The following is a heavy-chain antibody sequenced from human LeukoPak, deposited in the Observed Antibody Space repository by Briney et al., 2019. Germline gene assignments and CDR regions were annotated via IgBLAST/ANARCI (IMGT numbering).Heavy chain of an antibody. V-gene: IGHV1-18*01. CDR3: ARGRLGSGYYQEDAFDI. CDR2: ISAYNGNT. J-gene: IGHJ3*02. CDR1: GGTFSSYA. D-gene: IGHD3-22*01. Sequence: ASVKVSCKASGGTFSSYAISWVRQAPGQGLEWMGWISAYNGNTNYAQKLQGRVTMTTDTSTSTAYMELRSLRSDDTAVYYCARGRLGSGYYQEDAFDIWGQGTMVTVSS.